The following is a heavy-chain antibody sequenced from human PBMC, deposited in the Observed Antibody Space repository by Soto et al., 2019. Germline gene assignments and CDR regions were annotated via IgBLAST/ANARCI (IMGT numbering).Heavy chain of an antibody. CDR3: ARDRIITIFGLVPPLGH. CDR1: GYIFSYYV. J-gene: IGHJ4*01. CDR2: FSPDNNKT. D-gene: IGHD3-3*01. Sequence: VHLAQSGPDVKKPGASVKVSCKASGYIFSYYVINWVRQAPGQGLEWMGWFSPDNNKTNYAQALRGRVTMTTDTSTNSAYMELKSLTSDDTAVYYWARDRIITIFGLVPPLGHWGKGTLISVSS. V-gene: IGHV1-18*01.